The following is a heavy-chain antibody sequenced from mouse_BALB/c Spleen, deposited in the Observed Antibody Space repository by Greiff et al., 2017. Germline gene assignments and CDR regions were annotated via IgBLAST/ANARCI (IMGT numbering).Heavy chain of an antibody. V-gene: IGHV3-2*02. J-gene: IGHJ4*01. Sequence: EVQLKESGPGLVKPSQSLSLTCTVTGYSITSDYAWNWIRQFPGNKLEWMGYISYSGSTSYNPSLKSRISITRDTSKNQFFLQLNSVTTEDTATYYCAREEYLYYGSSYGYAMDYWGQGTSVTVSS. CDR2: ISYSGST. CDR3: AREEYLYYGSSYGYAMDY. D-gene: IGHD1-1*01. CDR1: GYSITSDYA.